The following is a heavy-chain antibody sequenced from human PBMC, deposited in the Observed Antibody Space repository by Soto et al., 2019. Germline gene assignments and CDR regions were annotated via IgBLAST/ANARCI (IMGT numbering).Heavy chain of an antibody. J-gene: IGHJ6*02. CDR2: IDWDDDK. CDR1: GFSLITSGMC. Sequence: SGPTPVNPAQTLTLTCTFSGFSLITSGMCVSCIRQPPGNALEWLALIDWDDDKYYSTSLKTRLTISKDTSKNQAVLTMTNMDPVDTATYYCARTIKDAPYHYYGMDVWGQGTTVTVSS. V-gene: IGHV2-70*01. CDR3: ARTIKDAPYHYYGMDV.